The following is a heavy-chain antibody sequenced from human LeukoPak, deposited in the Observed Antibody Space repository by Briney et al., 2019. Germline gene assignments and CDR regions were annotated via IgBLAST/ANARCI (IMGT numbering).Heavy chain of an antibody. CDR3: ARDWGRRYSSGWYGDFDY. CDR1: GFTFSNYA. J-gene: IGHJ4*02. CDR2: ISYDGSDK. D-gene: IGHD6-19*01. Sequence: GRSLRLSCAASGFTFSNYAMHWVRQAPGKGLEWVAVISYDGSDKYYADSVKGRFTISRDNSKNTLYLQMNSLRPEDTAVYYCARDWGRRYSSGWYGDFDYWGQGTLVTVSS. V-gene: IGHV3-30-3*01.